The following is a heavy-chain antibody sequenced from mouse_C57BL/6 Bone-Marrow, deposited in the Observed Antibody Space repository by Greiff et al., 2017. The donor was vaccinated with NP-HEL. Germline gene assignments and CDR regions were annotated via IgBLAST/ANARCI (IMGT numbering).Heavy chain of an antibody. CDR1: GYSFTGYY. CDR2: INPSTGGT. Sequence: LVESGPELVKPGASVKISCKASGYSFTGYYMNWVKQSPEKSLEWIGEINPSTGGTTYNQKFKAKATLTVDKSSSTAYMQLKSLTSEDSAVYYCASSAYWGQGTLVTVSA. CDR3: ASSAY. V-gene: IGHV1-42*01. J-gene: IGHJ3*01.